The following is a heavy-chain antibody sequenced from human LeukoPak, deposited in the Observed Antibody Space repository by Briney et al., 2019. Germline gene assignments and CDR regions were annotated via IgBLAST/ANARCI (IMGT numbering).Heavy chain of an antibody. CDR1: GFTFSDYY. D-gene: IGHD2-2*02. CDR2: ISGSGSTI. Sequence: GGSLRLSCAASGFTFSDYYMSWIRQAPGKGLEWVSYISGSGSTIYYADSVKGRFTISRDNAKNSLYLQMNSLRAEDTAAYYCARTPAIDRGVDYWGQGTLVTVSS. J-gene: IGHJ4*02. CDR3: ARTPAIDRGVDY. V-gene: IGHV3-11*01.